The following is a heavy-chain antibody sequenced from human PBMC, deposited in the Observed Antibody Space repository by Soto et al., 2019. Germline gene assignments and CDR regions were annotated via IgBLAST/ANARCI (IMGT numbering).Heavy chain of an antibody. J-gene: IGHJ3*02. V-gene: IGHV1-2*04. CDR1: GYTFTGYY. CDR2: INPNSGGT. CDR3: ASWSDPEDAFDI. Sequence: ASVKVSCKASGYTFTGYYMHWVRQAPGQGLEWMGWINPNSGGTNYAQKFQGWVTMTRDTPISTAYMELSRLRSGDTAVYYCASWSDPEDAFDIWGQGTMVTVSS.